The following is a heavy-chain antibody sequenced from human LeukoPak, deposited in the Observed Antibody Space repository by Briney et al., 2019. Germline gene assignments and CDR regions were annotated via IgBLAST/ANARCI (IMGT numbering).Heavy chain of an antibody. CDR1: GGSISSGSYY. Sequence: SETLSLTCTVSGGSISSGSYYWSWIRQPAGKGLEWIGRIYTSGSTNYNPSLKSRVTISVDTSKNQFSLKLSSVTAADTAVYYCARRLARDAFNIWGQGTMVTVSS. V-gene: IGHV4-61*02. D-gene: IGHD3-9*01. CDR3: ARRLARDAFNI. CDR2: IYTSGST. J-gene: IGHJ3*02.